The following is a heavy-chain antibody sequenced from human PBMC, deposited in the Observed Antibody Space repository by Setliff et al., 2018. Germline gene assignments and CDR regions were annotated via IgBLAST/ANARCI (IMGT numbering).Heavy chain of an antibody. J-gene: IGHJ4*02. D-gene: IGHD1-26*01. V-gene: IGHV1-69*13. CDR3: ARVSRTIVAARGFDY. CDR2: IIPIFGTA. CDR1: GGTFINYA. Sequence: GASVKVSCKASGGTFINYAISWVRQAPGQGLEWMGGIIPIFGTANYAQKFQGRVTITADESTSTAYMGLSSLRSEDTAVYYCARVSRTIVAARGFDYWGQGTLVTVS.